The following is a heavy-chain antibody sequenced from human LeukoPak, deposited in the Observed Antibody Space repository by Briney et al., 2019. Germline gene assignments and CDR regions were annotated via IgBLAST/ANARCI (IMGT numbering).Heavy chain of an antibody. CDR2: ISYDGSNK. Sequence: PGGSLRLSCAASGFTFSSYAMSWVRQAPGKGLEWVAVISYDGSNKYYADSVKGRFTISRDNSKNTLYLQMNSLRAEDTAVYYCARGAGPDILTGYYNYFDYWGQGTLVTVSS. D-gene: IGHD3-9*01. CDR3: ARGAGPDILTGYYNYFDY. V-gene: IGHV3-30-3*01. CDR1: GFTFSSYA. J-gene: IGHJ4*02.